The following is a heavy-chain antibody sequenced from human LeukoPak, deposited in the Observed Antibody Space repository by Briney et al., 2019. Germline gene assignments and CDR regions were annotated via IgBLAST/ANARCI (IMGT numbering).Heavy chain of an antibody. J-gene: IGHJ6*02. V-gene: IGHV3-23*01. D-gene: IGHD3-10*01. Sequence: GGSLRLSCAASGFTFSSNPMAWVRQAPGKGLEWVSGICGSDTSTNYADSVQGRFTISRDNAKNSLYLQMNSLRDEDTAVYYCARVGRGLYSMDVWGQGTTVTVSS. CDR2: ICGSDTST. CDR3: ARVGRGLYSMDV. CDR1: GFTFSSNP.